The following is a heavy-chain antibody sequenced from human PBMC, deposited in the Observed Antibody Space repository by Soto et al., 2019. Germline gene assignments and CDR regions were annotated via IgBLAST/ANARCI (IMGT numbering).Heavy chain of an antibody. V-gene: IGHV3-23*01. CDR2: ISGRGDRT. Sequence: GGSLRLSCAASRFTFGNYAMTWVRQAPGKGLKWVSTISGRGDRTYYEDSVKGRFTISRDNSKNTLYLQMHSLRAEDTALYYCVKDAPASGYLTDSWGQGTLVTVSS. CDR3: VKDAPASGYLTDS. CDR1: RFTFGNYA. D-gene: IGHD3-22*01. J-gene: IGHJ4*02.